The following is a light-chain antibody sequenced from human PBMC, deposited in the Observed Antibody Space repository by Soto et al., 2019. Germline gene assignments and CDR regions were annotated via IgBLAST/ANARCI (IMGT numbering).Light chain of an antibody. Sequence: QSVLTQPPSASGTPGQRVTISCSGSSSNIGSKFVYWYQQLPGTAPKLLIYRDDQRPSGVPDRFSGSKSGTSASLAISGLRSEDEGDYYCAAWDVSLNGPVFGGGTKLTVL. CDR1: SSNIGSKF. J-gene: IGLJ3*02. CDR3: AAWDVSLNGPV. V-gene: IGLV1-47*01. CDR2: RDD.